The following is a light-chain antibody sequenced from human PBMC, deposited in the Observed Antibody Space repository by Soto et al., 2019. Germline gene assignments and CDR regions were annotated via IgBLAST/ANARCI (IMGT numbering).Light chain of an antibody. J-gene: IGLJ1*01. Sequence: QSVLTQPPSVSAAPGQDVTISCSGSSSNLAYNSLSWYQQLPGTAPKLLIYDDNKRPSGLTARLSGSKSGTSATLGITGLEPGDEADYYCGAWDDRLNVYVVGSGSKVTVL. CDR2: DDN. V-gene: IGLV1-51*01. CDR1: SSNLAYNS. CDR3: GAWDDRLNVYV.